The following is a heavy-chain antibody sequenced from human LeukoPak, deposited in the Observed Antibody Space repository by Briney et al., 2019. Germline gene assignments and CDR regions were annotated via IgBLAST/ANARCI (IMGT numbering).Heavy chain of an antibody. CDR3: ASGPDHGGSYYQA. CDR1: GFTFSASW. Sequence: PGGSLRLSCAASGFTFSASWMYWVRQVPGKGLVWVSRINSDGSITEYADSVKGRFTISRDNAKNTVFLHLRSLRAEDTAVYYCASGPDHGGSYYQAWGQGTLVSVSS. V-gene: IGHV3-74*03. D-gene: IGHD1-26*01. CDR2: INSDGSIT. J-gene: IGHJ5*02.